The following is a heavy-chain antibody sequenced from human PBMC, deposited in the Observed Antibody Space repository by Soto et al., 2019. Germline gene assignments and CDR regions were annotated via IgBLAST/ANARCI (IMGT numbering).Heavy chain of an antibody. CDR1: GNTFSSYP. D-gene: IGHD6-13*01. CDR3: ERRADHSRAFLDH. Sequence: QVQLVQSGAEVKRPGSSVRVSCKASGNTFSSYPISWVRQAPGQGLEWMGGVIPGYGAADYAQKFQGRVTLTADESTSTAYMELRSLRSEDTAVYYCERRADHSRAFLDHWGQGSRVTVFS. J-gene: IGHJ1*01. V-gene: IGHV1-69*01. CDR2: VIPGYGAA.